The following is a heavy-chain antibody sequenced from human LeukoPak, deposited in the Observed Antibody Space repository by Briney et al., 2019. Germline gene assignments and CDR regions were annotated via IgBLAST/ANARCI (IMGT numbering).Heavy chain of an antibody. Sequence: KPSQTLSLTCTVSGGSISSGGYYWSWIRQHPGKGLEWIGYIYYSGSTYYNPSLKSRVTISVDTSKNQFSLKLSSVTAADTAVYYCAGVDDPDSAFDYWGQGTLVTVSS. V-gene: IGHV4-31*03. J-gene: IGHJ4*02. CDR1: GGSISSGGYY. CDR3: AGVDDPDSAFDY. D-gene: IGHD3-10*01. CDR2: IYYSGST.